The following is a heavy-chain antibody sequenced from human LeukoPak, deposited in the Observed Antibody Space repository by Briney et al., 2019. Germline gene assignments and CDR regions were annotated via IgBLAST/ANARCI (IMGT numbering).Heavy chain of an antibody. CDR1: GGSISSSSYY. Sequence: PSETLSLTCTVSGGSISSSSYYWGWIRQPPGKGLEWIGSIYYSGSTYYNPSLKSRVTISVDTSKNQFSLKLSSVTAADTAVYYCARGGGADNYYWGQGTLVTVSS. CDR3: ARGGGADNYY. D-gene: IGHD3-16*01. V-gene: IGHV4-39*07. J-gene: IGHJ4*02. CDR2: IYYSGST.